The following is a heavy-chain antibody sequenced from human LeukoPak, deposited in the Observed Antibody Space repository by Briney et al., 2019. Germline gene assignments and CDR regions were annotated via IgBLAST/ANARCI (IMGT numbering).Heavy chain of an antibody. CDR3: ARDHSFFQVDY. J-gene: IGHJ4*02. V-gene: IGHV4-59*01. CDR2: IYYSGST. CDR1: GGSISSYY. Sequence: SETLSLTCTVSGGSISSYYWSWIRQPPGKGLEWIGYIYYSGSTNYNPSLKSRVTISVDTSKNQFSLKLSSVTAADTAVYYCARDHSFFQVDYWGQGTLVTVSS. D-gene: IGHD5/OR15-5a*01.